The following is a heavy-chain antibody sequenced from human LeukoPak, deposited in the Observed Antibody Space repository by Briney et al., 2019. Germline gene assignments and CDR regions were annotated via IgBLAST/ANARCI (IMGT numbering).Heavy chain of an antibody. V-gene: IGHV3-48*04. J-gene: IGHJ4*02. CDR2: ISSSSSTI. CDR1: GFTLSSYS. CDR3: ARASLRATSDY. Sequence: PGGSLRLSCAASGFTLSSYSMNWVRQAPGKGLEWVSYISSSSSTIYYADSVKGRFTISRDNAKNSLYLQMNSLRAEDTAVYYCARASLRATSDYWGQGTLVTVSS. D-gene: IGHD5-12*01.